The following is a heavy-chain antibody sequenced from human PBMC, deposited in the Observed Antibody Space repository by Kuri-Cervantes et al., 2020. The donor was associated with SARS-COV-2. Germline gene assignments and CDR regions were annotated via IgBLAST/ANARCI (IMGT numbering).Heavy chain of an antibody. V-gene: IGHV3-30*07. CDR3: TTPGCSSTSCYGPNVDY. CDR2: ISYDGSNK. J-gene: IGHJ4*02. CDR1: GFTFSSYA. D-gene: IGHD2-2*01. Sequence: GESLKISCAASGFTFSSYAMHWVRQAPGKGLEWVAVISYDGSNKYYADSVKGRFTISRDNSKNTLYLQMNSLKTEDTAVYYCTTPGCSSTSCYGPNVDYWAQGTLVTVSS.